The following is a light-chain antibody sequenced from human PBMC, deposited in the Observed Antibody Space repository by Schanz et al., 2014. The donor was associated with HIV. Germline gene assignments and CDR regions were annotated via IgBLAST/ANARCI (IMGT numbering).Light chain of an antibody. CDR3: QHYGGPYT. CDR1: QSVASY. CDR2: GSS. Sequence: EIVLTQSPGSLSLSPGERATLSCRASQSVASYLAWYQHKPGQAPRLLIYGSSKRATGIPDRFSGSGSGTDFTLTISRLEPEDFAVYYCQHYGGPYTFGQGTKLEIK. V-gene: IGKV3-20*01. J-gene: IGKJ2*01.